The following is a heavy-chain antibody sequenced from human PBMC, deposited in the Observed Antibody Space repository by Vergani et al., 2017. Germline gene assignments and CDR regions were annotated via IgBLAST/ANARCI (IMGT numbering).Heavy chain of an antibody. CDR1: GFTFNNFG. J-gene: IGHJ4*02. CDR2: IGKDGIKT. D-gene: IGHD2-21*02. V-gene: IGHV3-30*02. CDR3: AKYVRDSTDGLPDS. Sequence: QVQLVESAGGVVQPGGSLRLSCAASGFTFNNFGMHWIRPAPGKGLEWLAYIGKDGIKTRYRDAVKGRFTVSRDNSQDILYLQMDSLRSEDTALYSCAKYVRDSTDGLPDSWGPGTLVIVSS.